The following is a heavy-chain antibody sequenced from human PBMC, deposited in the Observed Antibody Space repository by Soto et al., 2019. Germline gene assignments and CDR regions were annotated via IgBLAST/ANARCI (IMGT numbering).Heavy chain of an antibody. Sequence: SETLSLTCAVSNFSISSGYYWGWIRQPPGKGLEYIASIYQRGSTFYNPSLKSRITMSMDASKNHFSLNLRSVTAADTAVYYCVKSGDYGLEAFDIWGQGTMVTVSS. V-gene: IGHV4-38-2*01. CDR1: NFSISSGYY. CDR3: VKSGDYGLEAFDI. CDR2: IYQRGST. J-gene: IGHJ3*02. D-gene: IGHD4-17*01.